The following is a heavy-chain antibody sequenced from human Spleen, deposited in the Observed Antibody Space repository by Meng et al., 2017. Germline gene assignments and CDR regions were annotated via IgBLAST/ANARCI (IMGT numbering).Heavy chain of an antibody. Sequence: GGSLRLSCATSGFTFSNCGMNWVRQAPGKGLEWLSTISSNGANTHYADSVKGRFTISRDNSKGTLFLQMNNLRAEDTALYYCAKGVTYYYDSSGSYPTYFDYWGQGTLVTVSS. J-gene: IGHJ4*02. D-gene: IGHD3-22*01. V-gene: IGHV3-23*01. CDR3: AKGVTYYYDSSGSYPTYFDY. CDR1: GFTFSNCG. CDR2: ISSNGANT.